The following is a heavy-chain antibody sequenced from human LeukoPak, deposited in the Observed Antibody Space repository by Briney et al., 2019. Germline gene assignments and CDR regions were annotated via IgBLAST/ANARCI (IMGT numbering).Heavy chain of an antibody. CDR2: IYTSGST. J-gene: IGHJ3*02. Sequence: SETLSLTCTVSGGSISSYYWSWIRQPAGKGLEWIGRIYTSGSTNHNPSLKSRVTMSVDTSKNQFSLKLSSVTAADTAVYYCASIVVVTAADPSDAFDIWGQGTMVTVSS. D-gene: IGHD2-21*02. CDR3: ASIVVVTAADPSDAFDI. CDR1: GGSISSYY. V-gene: IGHV4-4*07.